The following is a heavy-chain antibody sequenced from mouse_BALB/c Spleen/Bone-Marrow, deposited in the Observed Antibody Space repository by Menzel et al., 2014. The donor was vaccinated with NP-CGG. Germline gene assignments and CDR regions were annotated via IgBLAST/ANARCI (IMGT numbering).Heavy chain of an antibody. CDR3: ARNYGNYVWFAN. V-gene: IGHV1-9*01. CDR2: ILPGSGST. CDR1: GYTFSRYW. D-gene: IGHD2-1*01. Sequence: QVQLQQSGAELMEPGASVKISCKATGYTFSRYWIEWVKQRPGHGLEWIGEILPGSGSTNYNEKFKGKATFTADTSSNTAYMQLSSLTSEDSAVYYCARNYGNYVWFANWGQGTLVTVSA. J-gene: IGHJ3*01.